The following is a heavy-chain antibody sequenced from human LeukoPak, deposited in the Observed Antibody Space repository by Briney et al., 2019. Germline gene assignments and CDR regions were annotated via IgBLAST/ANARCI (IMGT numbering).Heavy chain of an antibody. CDR1: GGSFSGYY. Sequence: SETLSLTCAVYGGSFSGYYWSWIRQPPGKGLEWIGEINHSGSTNYNPSLKSRVTISVDTSKNQFSLKLSSVTAADTAVYYCARGVGADILALDGFDPWGQGTLVTVSS. CDR3: ARGVGADILALDGFDP. D-gene: IGHD3-9*01. CDR2: INHSGST. V-gene: IGHV4-34*01. J-gene: IGHJ5*02.